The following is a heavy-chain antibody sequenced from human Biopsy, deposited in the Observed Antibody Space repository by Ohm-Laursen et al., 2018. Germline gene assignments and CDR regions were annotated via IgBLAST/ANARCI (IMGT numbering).Heavy chain of an antibody. Sequence: SLRLSCAASGFTFSSHGMHWVHQAPGKGLEWVAHFSYDGINKHYADSVKGRFTISRDNSKNTLSLQMNSLRVEDTAMYYCLREAATGYYRTADFWGQGTLVTVSS. J-gene: IGHJ4*02. CDR1: GFTFSSHG. CDR3: LREAATGYYRTADF. V-gene: IGHV3-30*03. CDR2: FSYDGINK. D-gene: IGHD3-9*01.